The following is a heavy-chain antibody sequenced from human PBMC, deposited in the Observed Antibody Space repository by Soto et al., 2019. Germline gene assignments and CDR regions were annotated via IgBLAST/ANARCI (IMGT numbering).Heavy chain of an antibody. CDR1: GFTFSSYA. CDR2: VIGTGGSS. V-gene: IGHV3-23*01. J-gene: IGHJ4*02. Sequence: PGGSLRLSCTASGFTFSSYAMSWVRQAPGKGLEWVSAVIGTGGSSYYADSVKGRFTISRDNSQNTLYLQMNSLRAEDTAVYYCAKSYDSGGYYSRYFDYWGQGTLVTVSS. D-gene: IGHD3-22*01. CDR3: AKSYDSGGYYSRYFDY.